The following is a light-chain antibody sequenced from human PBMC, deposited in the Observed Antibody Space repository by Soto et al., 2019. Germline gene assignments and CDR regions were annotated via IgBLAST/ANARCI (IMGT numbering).Light chain of an antibody. V-gene: IGKV1-5*03. CDR1: QNINSW. J-gene: IGKJ4*01. Sequence: DIQMTQSPSTLSASVGDTVTISCRASQNINSWLAWYQQIPGMAPKLLIYRASTLQTGVPSRFHGSGSGTEFTLTISGLQPVDFATYYCQQYSSGPPLTFGGGTKVDIK. CDR3: QQYSSGPPLT. CDR2: RAS.